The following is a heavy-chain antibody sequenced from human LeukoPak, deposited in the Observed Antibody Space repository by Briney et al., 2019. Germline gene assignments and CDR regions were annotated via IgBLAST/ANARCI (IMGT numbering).Heavy chain of an antibody. D-gene: IGHD6-13*01. CDR3: ARHSADAFDI. CDR2: IYTSGST. Sequence: SETLSLTCTVSGGSISSYYWNWIRQPAGKGLEWIGRIYTSGSTNYNPSLKSRVTISVDKSKNLFSLRLSSVAAADTAVYYCARHSADAFDIWGQGTMVTVSS. J-gene: IGHJ3*02. V-gene: IGHV4-4*07. CDR1: GGSISSYY.